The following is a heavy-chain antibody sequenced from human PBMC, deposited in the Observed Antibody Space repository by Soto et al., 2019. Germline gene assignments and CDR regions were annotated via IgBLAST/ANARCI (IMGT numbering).Heavy chain of an antibody. CDR2: INPNCGYT. J-gene: IGHJ3*02. Sequence: ASVKVSCKASGYTFTGYYMHWVRQAPGQGLEWMGWINPNCGYTNYAQKFQGWVTMTRDASTSTAYMELSRLRSDDTAVYYCARAAYCTNGVCLAPWRDAFDIWGQGTRVTVSS. D-gene: IGHD2-8*01. V-gene: IGHV1-2*04. CDR3: ARAAYCTNGVCLAPWRDAFDI. CDR1: GYTFTGYY.